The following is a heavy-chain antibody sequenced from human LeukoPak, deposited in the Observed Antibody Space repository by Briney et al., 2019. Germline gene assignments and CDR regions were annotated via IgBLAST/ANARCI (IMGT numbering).Heavy chain of an antibody. V-gene: IGHV3-48*03. CDR2: ISSSGSTI. D-gene: IGHD3-10*01. CDR1: GFTFSSYE. Sequence: PGGSMRLSCAASGFTFSSYEMNWVRQAPGKGLEWVSYISSSGSTIYYADSVKGRFTISRDNAKNSLYLQMNSLRAEDTAVYYYARQGYYGPDYWGQGTLVTVSS. J-gene: IGHJ4*02. CDR3: ARQGYYGPDY.